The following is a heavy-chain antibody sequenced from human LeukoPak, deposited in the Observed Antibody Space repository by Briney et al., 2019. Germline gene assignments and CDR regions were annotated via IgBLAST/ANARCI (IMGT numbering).Heavy chain of an antibody. CDR2: IHRSGSS. J-gene: IGHJ4*02. CDR3: AREILGGFNPGAY. CDR1: LDSTTSNY. D-gene: IGHD1-14*01. Sequence: SETLSLTCTVSLDSTTSNYWRWVRQPPGQGLEWIGEIHRSGSSNYNPALQSRVTISIDRSRNQIVLELSSVTAADTAVYYCAREILGGFNPGAYWGQGILVTVSS. V-gene: IGHV4-59*12.